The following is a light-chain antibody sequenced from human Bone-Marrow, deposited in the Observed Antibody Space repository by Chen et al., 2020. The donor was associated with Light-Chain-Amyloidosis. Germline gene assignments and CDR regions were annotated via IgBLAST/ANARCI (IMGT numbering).Light chain of an antibody. CDR2: DDS. Sequence: SYVLTQPSSVSVAPGKTATIDCGGNNIGSKSVHWYQQTQGQAPLLVVYDDSDRPPGIPERFSGSNSGNTATLTISRVEAGDEADYYCQVWDRSSDRPVFGGGTKLTVL. CDR1: NIGSKS. V-gene: IGLV3-21*03. J-gene: IGLJ3*02. CDR3: QVWDRSSDRPV.